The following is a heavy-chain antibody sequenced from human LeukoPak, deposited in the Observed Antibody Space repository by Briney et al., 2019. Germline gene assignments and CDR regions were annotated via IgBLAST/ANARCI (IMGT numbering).Heavy chain of an antibody. V-gene: IGHV3-21*04. D-gene: IGHD4-17*01. CDR1: GFTFSSYS. CDR2: ISSSSSSYI. Sequence: GGSLRLSCAASGFTFSSYSMNWVRQAPGKGLEWVSSISSSSSSYIYYADSVKGRFTISRDNAKNSLYLQMNSLRAEDTAVYYCAKDHDYGDYVFDYWGQGTLVTVSS. J-gene: IGHJ4*02. CDR3: AKDHDYGDYVFDY.